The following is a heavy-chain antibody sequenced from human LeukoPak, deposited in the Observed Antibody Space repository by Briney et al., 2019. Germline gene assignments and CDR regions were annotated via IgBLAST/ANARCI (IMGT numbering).Heavy chain of an antibody. D-gene: IGHD2-2*01. CDR1: GYSFTGYY. J-gene: IGHJ1*01. Sequence: GASVKVSCKASGYSFTGYYMHWVRQAPGQGLEWMGWINTYSGGANYAQKFQGRVTKTRDTSISTAYMELSSLRSDDTAVYYCARGVGQCSSTTCFGFAEYFQHWGQGTLVTVSS. V-gene: IGHV1-2*02. CDR2: INTYSGGA. CDR3: ARGVGQCSSTTCFGFAEYFQH.